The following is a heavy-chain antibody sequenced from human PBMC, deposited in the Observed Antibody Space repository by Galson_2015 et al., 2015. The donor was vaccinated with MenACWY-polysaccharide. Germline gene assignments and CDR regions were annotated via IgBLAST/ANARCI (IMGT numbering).Heavy chain of an antibody. CDR1: GRTFSSSW. Sequence: YLRLSCAASGRTFSSSWINWGRQAPGEGLEWVASISPNGSGTYYEDSLKGRVSISGDTAKNSLSLRMSCLRAEGTAVYYCARGRRYSAVAATAAVFLDYWGQGFLVTVSS. J-gene: IGHJ4*02. CDR3: ARGRRYSAVAATAAVFLDY. D-gene: IGHD6-19*01. CDR2: ISPNGSGT. V-gene: IGHV3-7*03.